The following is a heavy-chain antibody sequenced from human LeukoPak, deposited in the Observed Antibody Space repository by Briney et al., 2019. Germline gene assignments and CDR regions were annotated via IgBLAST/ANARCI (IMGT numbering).Heavy chain of an antibody. J-gene: IGHJ6*02. CDR2: ISGSGGST. Sequence: QTGGSLRLSCAASGFTFSSYWMSWVRQAPGKGLEWVSAISGSGGSTYYADSVKGRFTISRDNSKNTLYLQMNSLRAEDTAVYYCAKDDLTQLWSYYYGMDVWGQGTTVTVSS. D-gene: IGHD5-18*01. V-gene: IGHV3-23*01. CDR1: GFTFSSYW. CDR3: AKDDLTQLWSYYYGMDV.